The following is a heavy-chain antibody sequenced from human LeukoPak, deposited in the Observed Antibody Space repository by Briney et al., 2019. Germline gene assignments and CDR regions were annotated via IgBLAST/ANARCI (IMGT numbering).Heavy chain of an antibody. J-gene: IGHJ4*02. CDR3: AKDSVGYDYVGPFDY. CDR1: GFIFSSYD. V-gene: IGHV3-30*02. CDR2: IRYDGSNK. Sequence: GGSLRLSCAASGFIFSSYDLHWVRQAPGKGLEWVAFIRYDGSNKYYADSVKGRFTISRDNSKNTLYLQMNSLRAEDTAVYHCAKDSVGYDYVGPFDYWGQGTLVTVSS. D-gene: IGHD5-12*01.